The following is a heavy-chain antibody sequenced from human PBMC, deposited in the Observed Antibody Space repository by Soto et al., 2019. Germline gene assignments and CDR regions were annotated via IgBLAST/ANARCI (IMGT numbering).Heavy chain of an antibody. Sequence: GASVKVSCKASGGTFSSYAISWLRQAPGQGLEWMGGIIPIFGTANYAQKFQGRVTITADESASTAYMELSSLRSEDTAVYYCARGRIAAHIYGMDVWGQGTTVTVSS. V-gene: IGHV1-69*13. J-gene: IGHJ6*02. CDR1: GGTFSSYA. CDR3: ARGRIAAHIYGMDV. D-gene: IGHD6-6*01. CDR2: IIPIFGTA.